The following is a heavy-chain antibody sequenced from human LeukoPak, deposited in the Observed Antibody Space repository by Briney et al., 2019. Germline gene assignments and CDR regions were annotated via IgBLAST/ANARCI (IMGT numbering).Heavy chain of an antibody. V-gene: IGHV3-23*01. Sequence: PGGSLRLSCAASGFIFSHYGMNWVRQAPGKGLEWVSGITSRSTTYYADSVKGRFTISRDNSKNMLWLQINSPTAEDTATYYCAKDGNWARFEDWGQGTLVTVSS. J-gene: IGHJ4*02. CDR3: AKDGNWARFED. D-gene: IGHD7-27*01. CDR2: ITSRSTT. CDR1: GFIFSHYG.